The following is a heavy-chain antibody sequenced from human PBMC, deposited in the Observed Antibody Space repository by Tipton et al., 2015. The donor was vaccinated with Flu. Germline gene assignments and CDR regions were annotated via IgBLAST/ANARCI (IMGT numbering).Heavy chain of an antibody. D-gene: IGHD5/OR15-5a*01. J-gene: IGHJ2*01. CDR1: GGSFSGYY. CDR2: INHSGST. Sequence: TLSLTCAVYGGSFSGYYWSWIRQPPGKGLEWIGEINHSGSTNYNPSLKSRVTISVDTSKNQFSPKLSSVTAADTAAYYCARGPLLDLWGRGTLVTVSS. CDR3: ARGPLLDL. V-gene: IGHV4-34*01.